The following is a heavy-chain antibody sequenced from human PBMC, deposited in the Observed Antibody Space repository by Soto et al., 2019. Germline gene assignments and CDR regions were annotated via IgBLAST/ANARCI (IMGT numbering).Heavy chain of an antibody. CDR3: AREVGSNPNRDY. Sequence: SETLSLTCTVSGGSISSGDYYWSWIRQPPGKGLEWIGYIYYSGSTYYNPSLKSRVTISVDTSKNQFSLKLNSATAADTAVYYCAREVGSNPNRDYWGQGTLVTVSS. J-gene: IGHJ4*02. CDR2: IYYSGST. D-gene: IGHD2-2*01. V-gene: IGHV4-30-4*01. CDR1: GGSISSGDYY.